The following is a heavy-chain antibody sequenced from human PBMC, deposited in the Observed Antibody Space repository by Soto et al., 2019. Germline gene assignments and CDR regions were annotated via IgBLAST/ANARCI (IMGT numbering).Heavy chain of an antibody. CDR2: VYYAGAT. D-gene: IGHD3-16*01. V-gene: IGHV4-59*01. J-gene: IGHJ6*02. Sequence: SETLSLTCTVSGTSLNTSYWAWIRLPPGKGPEWIGYVYYAGATNYNPSLESRVTISPDTSRNQFSLKLRSVTAADTAVYYCARVMGDWGTYYYYYGMDVWGQGTSVTVSS. CDR1: GTSLNTSY. CDR3: ARVMGDWGTYYYYYGMDV.